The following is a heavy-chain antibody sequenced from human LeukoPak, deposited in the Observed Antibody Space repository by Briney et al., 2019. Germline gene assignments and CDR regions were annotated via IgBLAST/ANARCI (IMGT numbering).Heavy chain of an antibody. Sequence: SETLSLTCTVSGGSISSYYWSWIRQPPGKGLEWIGYIYYSGNTNYNPSLKSRVTISVDTSKNQFSLKLSSVTAADTAVYYCARGAGYDILTGLLSLGWFDPWGQGTLVTVSS. CDR3: ARGAGYDILTGLLSLGWFDP. J-gene: IGHJ5*02. V-gene: IGHV4-59*08. D-gene: IGHD3-9*01. CDR1: GGSISSYY. CDR2: IYYSGNT.